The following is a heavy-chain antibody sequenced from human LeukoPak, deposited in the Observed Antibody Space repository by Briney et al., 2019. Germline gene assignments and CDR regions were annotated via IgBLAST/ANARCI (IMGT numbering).Heavy chain of an antibody. CDR1: GFTFSSYW. D-gene: IGHD3-22*01. Sequence: GGSLRLSCAASGFTFSSYWMHWVRQAPGKGLVWVSRINSDGSSTSYADFVKGRFTISRDNAKNTLYLQMNSLRAEDTAVYYCAREAYYYDSAPPVWGQGTTVTVSS. J-gene: IGHJ6*02. CDR2: INSDGSST. CDR3: AREAYYYDSAPPV. V-gene: IGHV3-74*01.